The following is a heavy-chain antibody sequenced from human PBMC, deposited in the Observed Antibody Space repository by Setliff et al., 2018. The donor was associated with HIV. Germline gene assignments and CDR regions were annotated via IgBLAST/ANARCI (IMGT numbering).Heavy chain of an antibody. CDR3: AREARYQDRYYYYMDV. V-gene: IGHV1-46*03. D-gene: IGHD1-20*01. Sequence: ASVKVSCKASGYTFTSYYLHWVRQAPGQGLEWMGIINPSGGSTTYAQKFQGRVTITRDTSASTVYMELSSLRSEDTAVYDCAREARYQDRYYYYMDVWGKGTTVTVSS. CDR2: INPSGGST. J-gene: IGHJ6*03. CDR1: GYTFTSYY.